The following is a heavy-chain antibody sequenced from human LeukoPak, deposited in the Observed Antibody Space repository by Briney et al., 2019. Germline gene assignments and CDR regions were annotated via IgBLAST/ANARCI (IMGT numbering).Heavy chain of an antibody. V-gene: IGHV4-59*01. Sequence: SETLSLTCTVSGGSISSYYWSWIRQPPGKGLEWIGYIYYSGSTNYNPSLKSRVTISVDTSKNQFSLKLSSVTAADTAVYYCARGGRYSGYEYYYYMDVWGKGTTVTVSS. CDR3: ARGGRYSGYEYYYYMDV. CDR1: GGSISSYY. D-gene: IGHD5-12*01. CDR2: IYYSGST. J-gene: IGHJ6*03.